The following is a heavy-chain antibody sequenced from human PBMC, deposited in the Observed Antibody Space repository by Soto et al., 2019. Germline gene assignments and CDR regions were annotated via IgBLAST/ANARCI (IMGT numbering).Heavy chain of an antibody. CDR1: GYTFTSYG. CDR3: AMDYGDRPEYFQH. J-gene: IGHJ1*01. Sequence: QVQLVQSGSELKKPGASVKVSCQASGYTFTSYGISWVRQAPGQGLEWMGWISPFRGHTQYSQKAQDRVTLTTDTSSNTAYMEMTTLAVDDTAVYYCAMDYGDRPEYFQHWGQGTLVTVSS. D-gene: IGHD4-17*01. CDR2: ISPFRGHT. V-gene: IGHV1-18*01.